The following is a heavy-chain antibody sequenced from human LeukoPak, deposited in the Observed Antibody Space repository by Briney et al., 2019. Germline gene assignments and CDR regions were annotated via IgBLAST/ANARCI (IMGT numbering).Heavy chain of an antibody. V-gene: IGHV4-4*07. CDR3: ATGYSSTWYYFDY. J-gene: IGHJ4*02. D-gene: IGHD6-13*01. CDR2: IFSSGST. CDR1: GGSISSHY. Sequence: SETLSLTCTVSGGSISSHYWTWIRQPAGKGLEWIGRIFSSGSTNYNPSLNSRVTISADTSKDQFSLKLASVTAADTAVYYCATGYSSTWYYFDYWGQGTLVTVSS.